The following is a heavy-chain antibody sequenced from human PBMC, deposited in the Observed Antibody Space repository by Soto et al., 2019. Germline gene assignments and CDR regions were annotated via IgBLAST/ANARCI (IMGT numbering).Heavy chain of an antibody. CDR1: GFTFSSYG. CDR3: AKGIAARPGPFDAFDI. J-gene: IGHJ3*02. Sequence: GGSLRLSCAASGFTFSSYGMHWVRQAPGKGLEWVAVIRCGGSSTYYADSVKGRFTISRDNSKNTLYLQMNSLRAEDTAVYYCAKGIAARPGPFDAFDIWGQGTMVTVSS. D-gene: IGHD6-6*01. V-gene: IGHV3-33*06. CDR2: IRCGGSST.